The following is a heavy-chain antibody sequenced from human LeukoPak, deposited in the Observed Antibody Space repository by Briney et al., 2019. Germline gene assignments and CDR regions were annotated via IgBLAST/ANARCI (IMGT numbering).Heavy chain of an antibody. CDR2: IYYSGST. V-gene: IGHV4-59*01. D-gene: IGHD4-23*01. Sequence: SETLSLTCTVSGGSISSYYWRWIRQPPGKGLEWSGYIYYSGSTNYNPSLKSRVTISVDTSKNQFSLKLSSVTAADTAVYYCARDLGGDAFDIWGQGTMVTVSS. J-gene: IGHJ3*02. CDR3: ARDLGGDAFDI. CDR1: GGSISSYY.